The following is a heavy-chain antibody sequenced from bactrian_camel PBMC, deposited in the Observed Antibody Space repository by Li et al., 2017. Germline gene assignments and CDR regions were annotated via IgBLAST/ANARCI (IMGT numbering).Heavy chain of an antibody. V-gene: IGHV3S1*01. CDR3: ATERRIDYGGRILLEYNY. D-gene: IGHD5*01. Sequence: HVQLVESGGGLVQPGGSLRLSCAASGFTFSNCWMYWVRQAPGKGLECVSIITSGGGTTYYADSVKGRFTISTDKTKNTLYLRMNMLKSEDTALYYCATERRIDYGGRILLEYNYWGQGTQVTVS. J-gene: IGHJ4*01. CDR1: GFTFSNCW. CDR2: ITSGGGTT.